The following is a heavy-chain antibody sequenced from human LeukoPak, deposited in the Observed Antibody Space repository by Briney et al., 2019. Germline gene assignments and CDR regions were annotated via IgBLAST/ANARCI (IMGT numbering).Heavy chain of an antibody. V-gene: IGHV3-23*01. J-gene: IGHJ4*02. CDR2: IGGSGNNT. Sequence: GGSLRLSCAASGFTFSSYAMNWVRQAPGKGLEWVSAIGGSGNNTYYADSVKGRFTISRDNSKNTLYLQMNSLRAEDTAVYYCAKKYRITMVRGVYFDYWGQGTLVTVSS. D-gene: IGHD3-10*01. CDR3: AKKYRITMVRGVYFDY. CDR1: GFTFSSYA.